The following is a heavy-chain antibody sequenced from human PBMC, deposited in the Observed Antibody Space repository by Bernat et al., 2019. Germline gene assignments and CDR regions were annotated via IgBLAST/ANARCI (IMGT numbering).Heavy chain of an antibody. CDR2: INEDGSEE. J-gene: IGHJ6*02. CDR1: GFRFSSYW. CDR3: AKRPGYQIGMEV. V-gene: IGHV3-7*01. Sequence: VQLVESGGGLVQPGGSRRLSCVGAGFRFSSYWMTWVRQPPGKGLEWVASINEDGSEEQYVDSVKGRFTISRDNTKNSLYLQMNSLRVEDTAVFYCAKRPGYQIGMEVWGQGTTVTVSS. D-gene: IGHD6-13*01.